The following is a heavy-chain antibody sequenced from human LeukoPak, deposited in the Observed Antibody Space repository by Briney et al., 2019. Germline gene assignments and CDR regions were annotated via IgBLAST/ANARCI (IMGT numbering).Heavy chain of an antibody. D-gene: IGHD2-15*01. CDR1: GGSISSSSYY. J-gene: IGHJ5*02. CDR3: ARHRCSGGSCYPMNWFDP. Sequence: SETLSLTRTVSGGSISSSSYYWGWIRQPPEKGLEWIGEINQSGSSSYNPSLKSRVTTSVDTSKNQFSLRMTSMTAADTAVYYCARHRCSGGSCYPMNWFDPWGQGTLVTVSS. V-gene: IGHV4-39*01. CDR2: INQSGSS.